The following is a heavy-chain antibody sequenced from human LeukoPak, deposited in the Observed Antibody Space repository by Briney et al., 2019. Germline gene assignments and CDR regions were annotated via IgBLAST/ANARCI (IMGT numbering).Heavy chain of an antibody. CDR2: IIPILGTA. CDR1: GGTFSNYA. CDR3: ARPNSLCPRCAFDI. V-gene: IGHV1-69*05. D-gene: IGHD2-2*01. J-gene: IGHJ3*02. Sequence: SVKVSCKASGGTFSNYAISWVRQAPGQGLEWMGGIIPILGTANYAPKFQDRVTISMDESTSTSFMELRSLRSEDTAVYYCARPNSLCPRCAFDIWGQGTMVTVSS.